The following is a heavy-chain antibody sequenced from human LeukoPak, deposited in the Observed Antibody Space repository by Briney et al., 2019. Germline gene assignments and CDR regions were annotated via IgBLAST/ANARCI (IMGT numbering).Heavy chain of an antibody. Sequence: GGSLRLSCAASGFTFSSYGMHWVRQAPGKGLEWVAVISYDGSNKYYADSVKGRFTISRDNSKNTLFLQMNSLRAEDTAVYYCAKDNSYGYVSRGYYFEYWGQGTLVTASS. V-gene: IGHV3-30*18. CDR2: ISYDGSNK. CDR3: AKDNSYGYVSRGYYFEY. CDR1: GFTFSSYG. J-gene: IGHJ4*02. D-gene: IGHD5-18*01.